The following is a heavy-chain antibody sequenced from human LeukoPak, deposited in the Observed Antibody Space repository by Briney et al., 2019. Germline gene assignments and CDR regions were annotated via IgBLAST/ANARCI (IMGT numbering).Heavy chain of an antibody. Sequence: GGSLRLSCAVSGSIFSKYWMTWVRQAPGKGLEWVANMNQDGSDKSYVDSVKGRFTISRDNAKNSLYLEMNSLRAEDTALYYCVRDQGAAGDYWGQGTLVIVSS. CDR1: GSIFSKYW. D-gene: IGHD6-13*01. V-gene: IGHV3-7*01. CDR3: VRDQGAAGDY. J-gene: IGHJ4*02. CDR2: MNQDGSDK.